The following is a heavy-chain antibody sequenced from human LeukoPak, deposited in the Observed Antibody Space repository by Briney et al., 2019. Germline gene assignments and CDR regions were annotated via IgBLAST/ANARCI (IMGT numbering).Heavy chain of an antibody. CDR1: GFTFSIYG. J-gene: IGHJ6*03. D-gene: IGHD4-17*01. CDR3: ARVVSLVTTADYYYYYMDV. V-gene: IGHV3-23*01. CDR2: MSGSGGST. Sequence: GGSLRLSCAASGFTFSIYGMSWVRQAPGRGLGWVSAMSGSGGSTYYADSVKGRFTISRDNSKNTLYLQMNSLRAEDTAVYYCARVVSLVTTADYYYYYMDVWGKGTTVTISS.